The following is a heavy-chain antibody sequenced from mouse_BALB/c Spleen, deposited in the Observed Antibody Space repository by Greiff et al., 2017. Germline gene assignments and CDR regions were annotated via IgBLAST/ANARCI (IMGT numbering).Heavy chain of an antibody. Sequence: QVQLQQSGAELVRPGVSVKISCKGSGYTFTDYAMHWVKQSHAKSLEWIGVISTYYGDASYNQKFKGKATMTVDKSSSTAYMELARLTSEDSAIYYCARGYGSSYYFDYWGQGTTLTVSS. J-gene: IGHJ2*01. CDR2: ISTYYGDA. V-gene: IGHV1S137*01. CDR1: GYTFTDYA. D-gene: IGHD1-1*01. CDR3: ARGYGSSYYFDY.